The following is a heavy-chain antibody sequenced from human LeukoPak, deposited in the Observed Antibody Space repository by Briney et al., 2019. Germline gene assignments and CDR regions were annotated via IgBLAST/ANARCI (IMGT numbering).Heavy chain of an antibody. CDR2: ISYDGSNE. Sequence: GGSLRLSCAASGFTFSSYVMHCVRQAPGKGLEWVAIISYDGSNEYYADSVKGRFTISRDNSKNTLYLQMNSLRAEDTAVYYCARDPAYDFWSGYYTLEDWGQGPLVTVSS. D-gene: IGHD3-3*01. CDR3: ARDPAYDFWSGYYTLED. CDR1: GFTFSSYV. J-gene: IGHJ4*02. V-gene: IGHV3-30*04.